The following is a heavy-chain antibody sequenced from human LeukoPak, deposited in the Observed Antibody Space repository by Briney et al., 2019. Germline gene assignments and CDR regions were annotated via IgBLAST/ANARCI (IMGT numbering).Heavy chain of an antibody. CDR1: GGTFSSYA. CDR2: IIPIFGTA. Sequence: SVKVSCKASGGTFSSYAISWVRQAPGQGLEWMGGIIPIFGTANYAQKFQGRVTITADESTSTAYMELSRLRSDDTAVYYCARDLTAMRGYWGQGTLVTVSS. CDR3: ARDLTAMRGY. D-gene: IGHD5-18*01. V-gene: IGHV1-69*13. J-gene: IGHJ4*02.